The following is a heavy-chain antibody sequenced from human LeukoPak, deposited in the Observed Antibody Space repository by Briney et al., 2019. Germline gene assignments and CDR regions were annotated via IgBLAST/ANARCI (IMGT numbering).Heavy chain of an antibody. D-gene: IGHD3-9*01. CDR2: IIPIFGTA. J-gene: IGHJ6*03. CDR3: ARSAPYDILKYYYMDV. Sequence: ASVKVSCKASGGTFSSYAISWVRQAPGRGLEWMGRIIPIFGTANYAQKFQGRVTNTTDESTSTAYMELSSLRPEDTAVYYCARSAPYDILKYYYMDVWGKGTTVTVSS. CDR1: GGTFSSYA. V-gene: IGHV1-69*05.